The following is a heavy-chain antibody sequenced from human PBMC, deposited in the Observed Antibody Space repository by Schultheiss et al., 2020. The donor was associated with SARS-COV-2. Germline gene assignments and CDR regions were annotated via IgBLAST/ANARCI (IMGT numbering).Heavy chain of an antibody. CDR2: INHSGST. D-gene: IGHD6-13*01. CDR3: ASRAVDSSSWDFYYYYYMDV. Sequence: SETLSLTCAVYGGSFSGYYWSWIRQPPGKGLEWIGEINHSGSTNYNPSLKSRVTISVDTSKNQFSLKLSSVTAADTAVYYCASRAVDSSSWDFYYYYYMDVWGKGTTVTVSS. CDR1: GGSFSGYY. V-gene: IGHV4-34*01. J-gene: IGHJ6*03.